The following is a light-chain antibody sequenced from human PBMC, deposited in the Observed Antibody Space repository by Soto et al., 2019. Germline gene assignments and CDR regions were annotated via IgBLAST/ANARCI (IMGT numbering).Light chain of an antibody. CDR2: AAS. V-gene: IGKV1-39*01. Sequence: DIQMTQSPSSLSASVGDRVTISCRARQSVRDSVNWFQHKPGEAPKLLIYAASTLHWGVPSRFSGSGSGTYFTLTINSLQPEDFATYFCQQCFTSPYTFGQGTKVDIK. CDR1: QSVRDS. CDR3: QQCFTSPYT. J-gene: IGKJ2*01.